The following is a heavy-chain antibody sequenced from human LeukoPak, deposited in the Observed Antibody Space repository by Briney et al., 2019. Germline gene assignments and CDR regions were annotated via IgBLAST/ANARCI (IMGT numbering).Heavy chain of an antibody. Sequence: PGGSLRLSCAASGFTFSNAWMSWVRQAPGKGLEWVGRIKSKTDGGTTDYAAPVKGRFTISRDDSKNTLYLQMNSLKTGDTAVYYCTTDRGWYYFDYWGQGTLVTVSS. CDR2: IKSKTDGGTT. J-gene: IGHJ4*02. D-gene: IGHD6-19*01. V-gene: IGHV3-15*01. CDR1: GFTFSNAW. CDR3: TTDRGWYYFDY.